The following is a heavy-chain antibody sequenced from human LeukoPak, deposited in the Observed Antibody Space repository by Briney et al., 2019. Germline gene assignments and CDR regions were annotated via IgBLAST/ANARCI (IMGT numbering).Heavy chain of an antibody. D-gene: IGHD5-18*01. CDR1: GFTFSSHW. CDR3: ARETSSYGLAFDY. CDR2: INSDGSDT. J-gene: IGHJ4*02. V-gene: IGHV3-74*03. Sequence: GGSLRLSCAASGFTFSSHWMSWVRQTPGKGLVWVSRINSDGSDTKYADSVKGRFTISRDNAKNTLYLQMNTLRAEDTAVYYCARETSSYGLAFDYWGQGTLVTVSS.